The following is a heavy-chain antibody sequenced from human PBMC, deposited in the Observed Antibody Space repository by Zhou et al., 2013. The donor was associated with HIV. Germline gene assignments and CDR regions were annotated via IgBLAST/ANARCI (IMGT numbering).Heavy chain of an antibody. J-gene: IGHJ6*02. CDR1: SGTLSSYA. CDR3: ASSLGFSYGLNQYYYGMDV. CDR2: IIPIFGTA. V-gene: IGHV1-69*12. Sequence: QVQLEQSGAEVKKPGSSVKVSCKASSGTLSSYAISWVRQAPGQGLEWMGGIIPIFGTANYAQKFQGRVTIIADESTTTAYMELSSLKSEDSAVYYCASSLGFSYGLNQYYYGMDVVGPRDHGHRLL. D-gene: IGHD5-18*01.